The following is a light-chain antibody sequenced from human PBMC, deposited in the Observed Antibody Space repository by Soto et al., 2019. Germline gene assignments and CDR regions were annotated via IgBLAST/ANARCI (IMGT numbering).Light chain of an antibody. CDR3: QQRKTWPPLT. CDR1: QSVSKY. V-gene: IGKV3-11*01. Sequence: VLTQSPATLSLSPGERATLSCRASQSVSKYLAWYQQKPGQAPRLLIYDASNRATGIPARFSGSGSETDFTLTISSLEPEDFAVYYCQQRKTWPPLTFGGGTHLEI. CDR2: DAS. J-gene: IGKJ4*01.